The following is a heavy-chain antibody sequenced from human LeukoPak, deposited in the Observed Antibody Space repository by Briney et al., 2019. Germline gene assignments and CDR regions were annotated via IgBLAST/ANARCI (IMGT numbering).Heavy chain of an antibody. CDR1: GGSISSSGYY. Sequence: PSETLSLTCTFSGGSISSSGYYWGWIRQPPGKGLEWIASIYYSGSTYYNPSLKSRVTISVDTSKNQFSLKLSSVTAADTAVYYCARIPYCTNGVCYPRAFDIWGQGTMVTVSS. CDR2: IYYSGST. J-gene: IGHJ3*02. CDR3: ARIPYCTNGVCYPRAFDI. V-gene: IGHV4-39*07. D-gene: IGHD2-8*01.